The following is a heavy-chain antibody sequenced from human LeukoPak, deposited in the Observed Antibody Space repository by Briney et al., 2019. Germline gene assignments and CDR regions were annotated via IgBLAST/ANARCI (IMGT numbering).Heavy chain of an antibody. V-gene: IGHV4-34*01. D-gene: IGHD6-13*01. J-gene: IGHJ6*02. Sequence: SETLSLTCAVYGGSFSGYYWSWIRQPPGKGLEWIGEINHSGSTNYNPSLKSRVTISVDTSKNQFSLKLSSVTAADTAVYYCARANLAAAGPVYYYYGMDVWGQGTTVTASS. CDR3: ARANLAAAGPVYYYYGMDV. CDR2: INHSGST. CDR1: GGSFSGYY.